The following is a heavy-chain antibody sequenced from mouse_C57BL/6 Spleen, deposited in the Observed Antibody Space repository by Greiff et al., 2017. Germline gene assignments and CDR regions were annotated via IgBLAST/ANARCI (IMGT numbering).Heavy chain of an antibody. CDR3: TREWYVSFYAMDY. Sequence: VQLQQSGAELVRPGASVTLSCKASGYTFTDYEMHWVKQTPVHGLEWIGAIDPETGCTAYNQKFKGKAILTADKSSSTAYVELLSLSSEDSSVYYCTREWYVSFYAMDYWGQGTSVPVST. CDR1: GYTFTDYE. V-gene: IGHV1-15*01. D-gene: IGHD1-3*01. J-gene: IGHJ4*01. CDR2: IDPETGCT.